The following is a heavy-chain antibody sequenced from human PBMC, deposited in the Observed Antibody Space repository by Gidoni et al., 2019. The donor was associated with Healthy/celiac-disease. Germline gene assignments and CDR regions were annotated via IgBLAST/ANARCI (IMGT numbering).Heavy chain of an antibody. V-gene: IGHV3-15*01. Sequence: EVQLVESGGGLVKPGGSLRLSCAASGFTFSNAWMSWVRQAPGKGLEWVGRIKSKTDGGTTDYAAPVKGRFTISRDDSKNTLYLQMNSLKTEDTAVYYCTTEICGGDCDAFDIWGQGTMVTVSS. CDR3: TTEICGGDCDAFDI. J-gene: IGHJ3*02. CDR1: GFTFSNAW. D-gene: IGHD2-21*02. CDR2: IKSKTDGGTT.